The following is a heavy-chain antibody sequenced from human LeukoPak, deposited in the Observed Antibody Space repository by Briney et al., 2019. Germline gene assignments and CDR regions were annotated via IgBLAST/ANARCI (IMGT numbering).Heavy chain of an antibody. V-gene: IGHV4-34*01. D-gene: IGHD5-24*01. CDR2: INHSGST. CDR1: GGSFSGYY. Sequence: PSETLSLTCAVYGGSFSGYYWSWIRQPPGKGLEWIGEINHSGSTNYNPSLKSRATISVDTSKNQFSLKLSSVTAADTAVYYCARGQWEDGYNWRFFDYWGQGTLVTVSS. J-gene: IGHJ4*02. CDR3: ARGQWEDGYNWRFFDY.